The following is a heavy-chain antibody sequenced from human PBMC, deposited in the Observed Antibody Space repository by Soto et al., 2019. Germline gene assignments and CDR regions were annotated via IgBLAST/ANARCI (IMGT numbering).Heavy chain of an antibody. CDR1: GGTFSSYA. V-gene: IGHV1-69*13. J-gene: IGHJ6*02. CDR3: ARQGGDIVVVPAAMDYYYYGMDV. Sequence: SVKVSCKASGGTFSSYAISWVRQAPGQGLEWMGGIIPIFGTANYAQKFQGRVTITADESTSTAYMELSSLRSEDTAVYYCARQGGDIVVVPAAMDYYYYGMDVWGQGTTVTVSS. CDR2: IIPIFGTA. D-gene: IGHD2-2*01.